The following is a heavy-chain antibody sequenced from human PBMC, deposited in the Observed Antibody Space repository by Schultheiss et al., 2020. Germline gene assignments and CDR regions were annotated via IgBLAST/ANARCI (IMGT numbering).Heavy chain of an antibody. Sequence: GESLKISCAASGFTFSSYGMHWVRQAPGKGLEWVAVISYDGSNKYYADSVKGRFTISRDNSKNTLYLQMNSLRAEDTAVYYCARDSYHSDRKPPSHKLYNWFDPWGQGTLVTVSS. D-gene: IGHD1-14*01. J-gene: IGHJ5*02. CDR3: ARDSYHSDRKPPSHKLYNWFDP. V-gene: IGHV3-30*03. CDR1: GFTFSSYG. CDR2: ISYDGSNK.